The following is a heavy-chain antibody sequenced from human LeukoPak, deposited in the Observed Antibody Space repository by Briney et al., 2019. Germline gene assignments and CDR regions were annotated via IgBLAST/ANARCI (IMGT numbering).Heavy chain of an antibody. D-gene: IGHD4-17*01. J-gene: IGHJ5*02. CDR2: INPNSGGT. Sequence: ASVKVSCKAYGYTFTGYYMQWVREAPGQGLEWMGWINPNSGGTKSAQKFQGRVTMTRDTSISTAYMELSRLGSDDTAVYYCARNSETAVTPRWFDPWGQGTLVTVSS. CDR3: ARNSETAVTPRWFDP. CDR1: GYTFTGYY. V-gene: IGHV1-2*02.